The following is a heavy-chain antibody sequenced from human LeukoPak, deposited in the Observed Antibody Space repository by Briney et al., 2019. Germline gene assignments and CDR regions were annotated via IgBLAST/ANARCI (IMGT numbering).Heavy chain of an antibody. CDR2: IRSKHYGCTT. Sequence: PGGSLRLSCTASGFTFGDYAMSWFRQAPGKGLEWVGFIRSKHYGCTTEYVASVKGRFIISRDDSKSIAYLQMNSLNTEDTAVYYCTSPRYSSTWYFDSWGQGTLVTVSS. V-gene: IGHV3-49*03. CDR3: TSPRYSSTWYFDS. J-gene: IGHJ4*02. D-gene: IGHD6-13*01. CDR1: GFTFGDYA.